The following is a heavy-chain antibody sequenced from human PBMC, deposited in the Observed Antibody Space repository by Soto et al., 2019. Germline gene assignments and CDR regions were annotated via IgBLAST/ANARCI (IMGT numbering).Heavy chain of an antibody. CDR1: GGSISNPADY. D-gene: IGHD2-21*01. CDR3: GRRSLLVAPT. Sequence: ETLSLTCSVSGGSISNPADYWAWIRQPPGKGLEWIGSIYYGGTTHYSPSLKSRVTVSADTSKNQFSLRLSSVSAAATAVYYCGRRSLLVAPTWGQGILVTVSS. CDR2: IYYGGTT. V-gene: IGHV4-39*01. J-gene: IGHJ4*02.